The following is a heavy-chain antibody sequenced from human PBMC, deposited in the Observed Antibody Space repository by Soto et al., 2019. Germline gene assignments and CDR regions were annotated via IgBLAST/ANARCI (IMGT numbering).Heavy chain of an antibody. V-gene: IGHV4-39*01. CDR1: DGSISIGTDS. CDR2: IHYSGSN. Sequence: SETLYPTCDVCDGSISIGTDSLGWIRPRPGKGLEWIGNIHYSGSNNYNPSLKSRLNISVDTSKNQFSLKLSSVTAADTAVYYCARHYCGYSGYDSNWFEPWGQGPRVTVPS. D-gene: IGHD5-12*01. CDR3: ARHYCGYSGYDSNWFEP. J-gene: IGHJ5*02.